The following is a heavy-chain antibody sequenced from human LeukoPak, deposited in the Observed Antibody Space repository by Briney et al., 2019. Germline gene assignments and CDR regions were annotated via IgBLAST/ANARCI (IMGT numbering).Heavy chain of an antibody. CDR3: ARDYYGSGSYYSDY. Sequence: GGSLRLSCAASGFTFRSYGMHWVRQVPGKGLEWVAVISYDVSTKCYADSVKGRFTISRDNAKNSLYLQMNSLRAEDTAVYYCARDYYGSGSYYSDYWGQGTLVTVSS. D-gene: IGHD3-10*01. CDR1: GFTFRSYG. J-gene: IGHJ4*02. CDR2: ISYDVSTK. V-gene: IGHV3-30*03.